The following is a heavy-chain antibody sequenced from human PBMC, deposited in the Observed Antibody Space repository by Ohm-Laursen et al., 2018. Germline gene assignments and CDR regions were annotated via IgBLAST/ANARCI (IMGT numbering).Heavy chain of an antibody. CDR3: AKDSSGGYYGMHV. V-gene: IGHV3-9*01. Sequence: SLRLSCAASGFTFDDYAMHWVRQAPGKGLEWVSGISRNSGSIGYADAVKGRFTISRDNAKNSLYLQMNSLRAEDTALYYCAKDSSGGYYGMHVWGQGTTVTVSS. CDR1: GFTFDDYA. D-gene: IGHD3-10*01. CDR2: ISRNSGSI. J-gene: IGHJ6*02.